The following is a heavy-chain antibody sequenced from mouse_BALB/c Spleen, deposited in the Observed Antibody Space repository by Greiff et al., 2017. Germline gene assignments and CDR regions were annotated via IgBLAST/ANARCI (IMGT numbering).Heavy chain of an antibody. Sequence: EVKLQESGPGLVKPSQSLSLTCTVTGYSITSDYAWNWIRQFPGNKLEWMGYISYSGSTSYNPSLKSRISITRDTSKNQFFLQLNSVTTEDTATYYCARSEDYDGFAYWGQGTLVTVSA. J-gene: IGHJ3*01. CDR3: ARSEDYDGFAY. V-gene: IGHV3-2*02. D-gene: IGHD2-4*01. CDR1: GYSITSDYA. CDR2: ISYSGST.